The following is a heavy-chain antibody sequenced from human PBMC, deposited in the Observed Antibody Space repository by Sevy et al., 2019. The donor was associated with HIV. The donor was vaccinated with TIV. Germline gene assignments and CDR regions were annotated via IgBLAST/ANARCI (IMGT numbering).Heavy chain of an antibody. D-gene: IGHD6-13*01. CDR3: ARESSSTWQAGYYGXAX. J-gene: IGHJ6*02. V-gene: IGHV3-66*01. CDR1: GXXVSSDY. Sequence: GGSLRLSXAASGXXVSSDYMTWVRQAPGKGLEWVSVIYSGGTTYYADSVKGRFTISRDNSKNTVYLQMNSLRAEDTAVYYCARESSSTWQAGYYGXAXWGQGTTVTVSS. CDR2: IYSGGTT.